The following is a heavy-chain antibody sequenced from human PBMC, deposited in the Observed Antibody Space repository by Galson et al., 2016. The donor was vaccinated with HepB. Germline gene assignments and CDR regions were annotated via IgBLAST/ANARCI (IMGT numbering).Heavy chain of an antibody. D-gene: IGHD3-10*01. CDR3: ARRGSYYFDN. J-gene: IGHJ4*02. V-gene: IGHV4-31*03. Sequence: TLSLTCTVSDDSINSVVLYWSWLRHHPGKGLEWIGYVYKNGDTYFNPSLKSRVSISIDTSKRQFSLELNSVTAADTAIYYCARRGSYYFDNWGPGTLVTVSS. CDR2: VYKNGDT. CDR1: DDSINSVVLY.